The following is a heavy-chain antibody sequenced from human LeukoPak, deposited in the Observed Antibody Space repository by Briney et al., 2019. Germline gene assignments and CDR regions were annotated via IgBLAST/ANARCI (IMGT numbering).Heavy chain of an antibody. CDR1: GYSFTSYW. D-gene: IGHD3-10*01. J-gene: IGHJ5*02. CDR3: ARLSGYYGSGSYYSASGWFDP. V-gene: IGHV5-51*01. Sequence: GESLKISCKGSGYSFTSYWIGWVRQMPGKGLEWMGIIYPGDSDTRYSPSFQGQVTISADKSISTAYLQWSSLKASDTAMYYCARLSGYYGSGSYYSASGWFDPWGQGTLVTVTS. CDR2: IYPGDSDT.